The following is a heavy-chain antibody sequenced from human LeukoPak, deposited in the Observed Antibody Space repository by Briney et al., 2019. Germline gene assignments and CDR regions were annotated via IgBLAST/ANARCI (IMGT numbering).Heavy chain of an antibody. CDR2: ISAYNGNT. Sequence: VASVKVSCKASGYTFTSYGISWVRQAPGQGLEWMGWISAYNGNTNYAQKLQGRVTTTTDTSTSTAYMELRSLRSDDTAVYYCASAEPGSGSYIPFDYWGQGTLVTVSS. CDR3: ASAEPGSGSYIPFDY. CDR1: GYTFTSYG. D-gene: IGHD3-10*01. V-gene: IGHV1-18*01. J-gene: IGHJ4*02.